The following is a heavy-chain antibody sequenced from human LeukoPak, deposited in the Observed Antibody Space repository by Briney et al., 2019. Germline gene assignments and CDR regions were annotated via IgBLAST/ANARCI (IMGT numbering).Heavy chain of an antibody. D-gene: IGHD2-21*02. CDR1: GYTFTSYG. Sequence: ASVKVSCKASGYTFTSYGISWVRQAPGQGLEWVGWISAYNGNRNYGQKLQGRVTMTTDTSTSTAYMELRSLRSDDTAVYYCARVPAYCGGDCSKEYYFDYWGQGTLVTVSS. V-gene: IGHV1-18*01. CDR3: ARVPAYCGGDCSKEYYFDY. CDR2: ISAYNGNR. J-gene: IGHJ4*02.